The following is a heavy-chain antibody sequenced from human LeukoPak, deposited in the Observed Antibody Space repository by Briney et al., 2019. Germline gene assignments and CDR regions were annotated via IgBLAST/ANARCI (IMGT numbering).Heavy chain of an antibody. V-gene: IGHV4-39*07. CDR2: IYHSVST. CDR3: ARDRKYYYHMDV. CDR1: GGSISSGTYY. Sequence: SETLSLTCTVSGGSISSGTYYWAWIRQAPGRGLEWIGTIYHSVSTYYNPSLKTRVTISVDTSKNQFSLNLTSLTAADTAVYYCARDRKYYYHMDVWGKGTTVTVSS. J-gene: IGHJ6*03.